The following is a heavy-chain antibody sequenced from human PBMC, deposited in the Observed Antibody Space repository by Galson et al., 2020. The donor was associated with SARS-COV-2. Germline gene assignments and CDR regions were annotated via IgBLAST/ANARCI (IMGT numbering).Heavy chain of an antibody. V-gene: IGHV3-23*01. CDR1: GFTFSTYA. J-gene: IGHJ4*02. D-gene: IGHD2-15*01. CDR2: ISVSGGTT. Sequence: GGSLRLSCAGSGFTFSTYAMRWVRQAPGKGLEWVSGISVSGGTTYYADSVKGRFTISRDNSKNTLCLQMNSLRAEDTAVYYCARDRGYCSGGSCYGKYFDSWGQGTLVTVSS. CDR3: ARDRGYCSGGSCYGKYFDS.